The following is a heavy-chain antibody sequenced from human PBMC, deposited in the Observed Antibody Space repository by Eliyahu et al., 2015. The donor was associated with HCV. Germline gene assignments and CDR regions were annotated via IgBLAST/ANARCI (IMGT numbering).Heavy chain of an antibody. CDR3: ASGGGGIAVAGTGGWFDP. V-gene: IGHV4-59*01. CDR2: IHYSGST. D-gene: IGHD6-19*01. CDR1: GGSITTYS. J-gene: IGHJ5*02. Sequence: QVQLQESGPGLVKPSETLSLTCXVSGGSITTYSWSWIRQPPGKGLEWIGYIHYSGSTNYNPPLKSRVTISLDTSKNQFSLNLTSVTAADTAVYYCASGGGGIAVAGTGGWFDPWGQGTLVTVSS.